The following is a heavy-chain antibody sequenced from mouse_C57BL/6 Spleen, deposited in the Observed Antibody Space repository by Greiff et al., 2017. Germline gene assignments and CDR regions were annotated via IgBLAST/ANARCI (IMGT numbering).Heavy chain of an antibody. CDR2: INPYNGGT. V-gene: IGHV1-19*01. J-gene: IGHJ3*01. CDR3: ARTDYYGSSPFAD. CDR1: GYTFTDYY. D-gene: IGHD1-1*01. Sequence: VQLQQSGPVLVKPGASVKMSCKASGYTFTDYYMNWVKQSHGKSLEWIGVINPYNGGTSYNQKFKGKATLTVDKSSSTAYMELNSLTSEDSAVYYCARTDYYGSSPFADWGKGTLVTVSA.